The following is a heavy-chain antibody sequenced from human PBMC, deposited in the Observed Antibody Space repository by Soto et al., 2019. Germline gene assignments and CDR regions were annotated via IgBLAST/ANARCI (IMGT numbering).Heavy chain of an antibody. V-gene: IGHV3-9*01. CDR2: VSPTGDTV. CDR3: LKDAPNGSIED. Sequence: VQVVASGGGLVQPGRSLRLSCAVSGFRFEQYVMHWVRQAPGQGLECVSTVSPTGDTVAYADSVEGRFTVSRDNAKNSLYLQMNSRKGDDTAFYYCLKDAPNGSIEDWGQGTLVTVSS. D-gene: IGHD2-21*01. J-gene: IGHJ4*02. CDR1: GFRFEQYV.